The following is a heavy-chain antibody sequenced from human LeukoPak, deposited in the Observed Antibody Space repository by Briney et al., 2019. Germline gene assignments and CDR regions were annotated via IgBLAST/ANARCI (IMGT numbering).Heavy chain of an antibody. CDR2: ITGNGGST. J-gene: IGHJ4*02. D-gene: IGHD1-26*01. CDR1: GFTFSSYA. V-gene: IGHV3-23*01. Sequence: GGSLRLSCAASGFTFSSYAMSWVRQAPGKGLEWVSTITGNGGSTYYADSVKGRFTISRDNSKNTLYLQMNSLRAEDTAVYYCAKGGGNTPLDYWGQGTLVIVSS. CDR3: AKGGGNTPLDY.